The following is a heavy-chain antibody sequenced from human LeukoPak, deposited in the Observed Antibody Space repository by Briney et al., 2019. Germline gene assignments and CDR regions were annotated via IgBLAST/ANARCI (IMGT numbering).Heavy chain of an antibody. J-gene: IGHJ4*02. CDR1: GFTFSDYY. D-gene: IGHD5-24*01. CDR3: ARSPMATIPPLYFDH. Sequence: GGSLRLSCAATGFTFSDYYMSWIRQAPGKGLEWVSYMSSSGSTIYYADSVKGRFTISRDNAKNSLYLQMNSLRAEDTAVYYCARSPMATIPPLYFDHWGQGTLVTVSS. V-gene: IGHV3-11*01. CDR2: MSSSGSTI.